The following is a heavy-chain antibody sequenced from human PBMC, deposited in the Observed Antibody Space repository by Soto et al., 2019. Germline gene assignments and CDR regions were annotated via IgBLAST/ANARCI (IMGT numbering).Heavy chain of an antibody. CDR1: GFTFDDHA. CDR3: AKDITSTGWYFGLDL. Sequence: EVQLVESGGGLVQPGRSLRLSCAASGFTFDDHAMHWVRQGPGKGLECVSGSSWNSGTIVYADSVKGRFTISRDNTKNSLYLQMDSLRREDTALYYCAKDITSTGWYFGLDLWGQGTTVTVSS. D-gene: IGHD6-19*01. CDR2: SSWNSGTI. V-gene: IGHV3-9*01. J-gene: IGHJ6*02.